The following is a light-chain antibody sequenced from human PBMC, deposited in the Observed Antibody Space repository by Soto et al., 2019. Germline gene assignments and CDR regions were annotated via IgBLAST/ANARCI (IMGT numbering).Light chain of an antibody. CDR2: AAS. CDR3: QETYRTPYT. Sequence: DLQMTQSPSSLSASVGARVTITCRARQSISYSLNWYQQKPGKAPRLLIYAASTLQSGVPSRFSGSGSGTDFTLTISSLQPEDVATYDCQETYRTPYTCGQGTKLEIK. CDR1: QSISYS. V-gene: IGKV1-39*01. J-gene: IGKJ2*01.